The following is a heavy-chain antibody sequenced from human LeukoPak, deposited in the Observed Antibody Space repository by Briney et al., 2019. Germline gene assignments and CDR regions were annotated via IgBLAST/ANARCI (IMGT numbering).Heavy chain of an antibody. D-gene: IGHD3-22*01. J-gene: IGHJ4*02. CDR3: AKGSEYYYDSSGYYYVPFDY. CDR1: GFTFSSNA. CDR2: ISAGGST. Sequence: GGSLRLSCAASGFTFSSNAMSWVRQAPGKGLEWVSTISAGGSTYYADCVKGRFTISRDDSKNTLYLQMNSLRAEDTAIYYCAKGSEYYYDSSGYYYVPFDYWGQGTLVTVSS. V-gene: IGHV3-23*01.